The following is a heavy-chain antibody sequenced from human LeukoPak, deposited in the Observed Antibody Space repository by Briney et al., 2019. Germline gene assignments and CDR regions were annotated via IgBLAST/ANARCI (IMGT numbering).Heavy chain of an antibody. Sequence: GGSLRLSCAASGFTFSSYAMHWVRQAPGKGLEYVSAISSNGGSTYYANSVKGRFTISRDNSKNTLYLQMNSLRAEDTAVYYCARDRYSGSYFDYWGQGTLVTVSS. J-gene: IGHJ4*02. V-gene: IGHV3-64*01. D-gene: IGHD1-26*01. CDR2: ISSNGGST. CDR1: GFTFSSYA. CDR3: ARDRYSGSYFDY.